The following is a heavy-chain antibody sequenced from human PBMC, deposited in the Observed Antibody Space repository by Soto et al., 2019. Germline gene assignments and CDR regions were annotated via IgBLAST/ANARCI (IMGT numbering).Heavy chain of an antibody. Sequence: VQLVESGGGLVKSGGSLRLSCAASGFNFPGYSMNWVRQAPGKGLEWVASISSGSHFIYYADSVRGRFTISRDNARDSLLLQMNSLRAGDTGVYFCARDQSQGQMLLPYFDYWGQGTLVTVSS. J-gene: IGHJ4*02. CDR2: ISSGSHFI. V-gene: IGHV3-21*04. CDR3: ARDQSQGQMLLPYFDY. CDR1: GFNFPGYS. D-gene: IGHD3-10*02.